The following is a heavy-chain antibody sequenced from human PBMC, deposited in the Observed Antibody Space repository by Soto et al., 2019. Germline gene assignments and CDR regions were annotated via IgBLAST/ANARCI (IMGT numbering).Heavy chain of an antibody. CDR2: INPSGDST. CDR1: GYTFTSYY. Sequence: QVQLVQSGAEVKKPGASVKVSCKASGYTFTSYYFHWVRQAPGQGLEWMGIINPSGDSTYAQKFQGRVTMTRDTSTSTGYMELSSLRSEDTAVYYCARVYCSDGSCYSIDYWGQGTLVTVSS. V-gene: IGHV1-46*03. D-gene: IGHD2-15*01. CDR3: ARVYCSDGSCYSIDY. J-gene: IGHJ4*02.